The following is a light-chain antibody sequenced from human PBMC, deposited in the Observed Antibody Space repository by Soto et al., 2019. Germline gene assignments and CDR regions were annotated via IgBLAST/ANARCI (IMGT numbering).Light chain of an antibody. CDR1: QSVSSY. J-gene: IGKJ2*02. Sequence: EIVLTQSPATLSLSPGERATLSCRASQSVSSYLAWYQQKPGQAPRLLIYDASNRATGIPARFSGSGSGTALTLTISSLEPEDFAVYYCQQRSNWPRGTFGQGTKLEIK. CDR3: QQRSNWPRGT. CDR2: DAS. V-gene: IGKV3-11*01.